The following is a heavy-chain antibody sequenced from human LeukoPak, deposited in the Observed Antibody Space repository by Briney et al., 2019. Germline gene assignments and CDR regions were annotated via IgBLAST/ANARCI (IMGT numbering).Heavy chain of an antibody. CDR2: ISSSSYI. Sequence: GGSLRLSCAASGFTFSSYSMNGVRQAPGKGLEWVSSISSSSYIYYADSVKGRFTITRDNAKNSLYLQMNSLRAEDTAVYYCAREKAIVYWGQGTLVTVSS. CDR3: AREKAIVY. J-gene: IGHJ4*02. V-gene: IGHV3-21*01. CDR1: GFTFSSYS.